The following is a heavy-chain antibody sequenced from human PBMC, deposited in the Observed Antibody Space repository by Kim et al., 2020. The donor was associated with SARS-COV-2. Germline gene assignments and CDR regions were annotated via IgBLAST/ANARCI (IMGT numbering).Heavy chain of an antibody. Sequence: SETLSLTCAVYGGSFSGYYWSWIRQPPGKGLEWIGEINHSGSTNYNPSLKSRVTISVDTSKNQFSLKLSSVTAADTAVYYCARRFRVVPAAGAGVNWFDPWGQGTLVTVSS. CDR2: INHSGST. CDR3: ARRFRVVPAAGAGVNWFDP. V-gene: IGHV4-34*01. J-gene: IGHJ5*02. CDR1: GGSFSGYY. D-gene: IGHD2-2*01.